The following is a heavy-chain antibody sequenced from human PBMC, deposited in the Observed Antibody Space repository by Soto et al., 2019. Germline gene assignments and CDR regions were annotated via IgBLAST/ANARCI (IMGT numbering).Heavy chain of an antibody. CDR2: ISSESSDT. Sequence: GGSLRLSCEASGFTFSRVSMNWFRQVPGKGLEWVASISSESSDTWYADSVKGRFIISRDNAQNSLFLQMNTLRPEDTAMYYCARVAYWGPGTQVTVSS. CDR3: ARVAY. J-gene: IGHJ4*02. CDR1: GFTFSRVS. V-gene: IGHV3-21*01.